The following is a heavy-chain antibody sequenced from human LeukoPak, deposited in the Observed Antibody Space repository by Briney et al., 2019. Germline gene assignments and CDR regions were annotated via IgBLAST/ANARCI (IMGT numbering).Heavy chain of an antibody. J-gene: IGHJ4*02. CDR3: ASDIGLPSHFDY. V-gene: IGHV3-21*01. Sequence: GGSLRLSCAASGFTFSSYSMNWVRQAPGKGLEWVSSISCSSSYIYYADSVKGRFTISRDNAKNSLYLQMNSLRAEDTAVYYCASDIGLPSHFDYWGQGTLVTVSS. CDR2: ISCSSSYI. CDR1: GFTFSSYS. D-gene: IGHD5-12*01.